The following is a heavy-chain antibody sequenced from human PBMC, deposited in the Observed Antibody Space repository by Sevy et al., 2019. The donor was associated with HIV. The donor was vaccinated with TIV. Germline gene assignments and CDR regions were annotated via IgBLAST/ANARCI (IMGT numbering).Heavy chain of an antibody. CDR2: ISYDGSNT. Sequence: GGSLRLSCAASGFTFTTYAMHWVRQAPGKGLEWVAVISYDGSNTYYADSVKGRFTISRDSSKNTRYLQMNSLRAEDTVVYFCARDGGYDSRGYDLSNYWGQGTLVTVSS. CDR3: ARDGGYDSRGYDLSNY. CDR1: GFTFTTYA. J-gene: IGHJ4*02. D-gene: IGHD3-22*01. V-gene: IGHV3-30-3*01.